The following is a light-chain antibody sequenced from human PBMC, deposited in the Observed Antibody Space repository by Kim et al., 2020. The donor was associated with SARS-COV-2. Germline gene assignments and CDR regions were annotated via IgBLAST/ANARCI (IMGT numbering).Light chain of an antibody. Sequence: PGKTARITCGGNNIGSKSVHWNQQKPGQAPVLVIYYDSDRPSGIPERFSGSNSGNTATLTISRVEAGDEADYYCQVWDSSSDHRVFGGGTQLTVL. CDR2: YDS. CDR3: QVWDSSSDHRV. V-gene: IGLV3-21*04. J-gene: IGLJ3*02. CDR1: NIGSKS.